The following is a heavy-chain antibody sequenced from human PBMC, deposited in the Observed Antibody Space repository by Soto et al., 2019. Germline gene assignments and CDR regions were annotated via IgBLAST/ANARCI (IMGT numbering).Heavy chain of an antibody. D-gene: IGHD2-21*01. CDR3: ARVRYHIVEH. J-gene: IGHJ1*01. Sequence: PSETLSLTCAVSGGSISSGGYSWSWIRQPPGKGLEWIGYIYHSGSTYYNPSLKSRVTISVDRSKNQFSLKLSSVTAADTAVYYCARVRYHIVEHWGQGTLVTVSS. CDR1: GGSISSGGYS. CDR2: IYHSGST. V-gene: IGHV4-30-2*01.